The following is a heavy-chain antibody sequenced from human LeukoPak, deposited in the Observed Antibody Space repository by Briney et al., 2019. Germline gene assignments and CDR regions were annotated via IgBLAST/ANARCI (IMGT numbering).Heavy chain of an antibody. J-gene: IGHJ4*02. V-gene: IGHV4-4*07. Sequence: SETLSLTCIVSGASITPKYWNWIRQPAGKGLEWIGRIYTIGDTNYNPSLKSRVTMSLDTSKHLFSLNLTSITSADTALYYCATEQVSAGSLIFDSWGQGTLVTVSS. CDR2: IYTIGDT. CDR1: GASITPKY. CDR3: ATEQVSAGSLIFDS. D-gene: IGHD3-10*01.